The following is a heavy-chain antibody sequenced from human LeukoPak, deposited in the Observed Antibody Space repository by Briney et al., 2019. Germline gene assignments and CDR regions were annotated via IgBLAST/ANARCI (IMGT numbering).Heavy chain of an antibody. CDR1: GFTFSNFW. D-gene: IGHD7-27*01. Sequence: GGSVRLSCAASGFTFSNFWMHWVRQAPGKGLVWVSHINRDGGSTSYADSVKGRFTISRDNAKNTLYLQMNSLRVEDTAVYYCARDAPGDRGFDYWGQGTLVTVSS. CDR3: ARDAPGDRGFDY. CDR2: INRDGGST. J-gene: IGHJ4*02. V-gene: IGHV3-74*01.